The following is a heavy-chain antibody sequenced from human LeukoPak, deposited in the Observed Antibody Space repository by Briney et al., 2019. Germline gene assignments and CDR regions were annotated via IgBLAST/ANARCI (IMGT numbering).Heavy chain of an antibody. V-gene: IGHV1-8*01. CDR2: MSPNSGNT. Sequence: ASVKVSCKASGYTFTSYDINWVRQATGQGLEWMGWMSPNSGNTGYAQKFQGRVTMTRNTSISTAYMELSSLRSEDTAVYYCARYCSGGSCYSVAFDPWGQGTLVTVFS. CDR3: ARYCSGGSCYSVAFDP. J-gene: IGHJ5*02. CDR1: GYTFTSYD. D-gene: IGHD2-15*01.